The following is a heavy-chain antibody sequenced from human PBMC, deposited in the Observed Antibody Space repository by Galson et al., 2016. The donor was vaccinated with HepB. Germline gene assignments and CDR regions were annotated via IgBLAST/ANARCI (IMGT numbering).Heavy chain of an antibody. CDR2: FDPQDAVA. D-gene: IGHD3-10*01. V-gene: IGHV1-24*01. J-gene: IGHJ6*02. Sequence: SVKVSCKVSGYKLSEVSMHWVRQAPGKGLEWMGYFDPQDAVAIYAQKVQGRVTMTEDTSTETAYMELSSLRAEDTAVYYCATGPVETTGVGVYSYYYNAMDVWGQGTTVTVSS. CDR1: GYKLSEVS. CDR3: ATGPVETTGVGVYSYYYNAMDV.